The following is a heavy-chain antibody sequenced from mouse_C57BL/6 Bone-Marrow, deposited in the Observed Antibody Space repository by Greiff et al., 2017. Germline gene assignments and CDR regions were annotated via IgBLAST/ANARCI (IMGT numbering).Heavy chain of an antibody. D-gene: IGHD2-2*01. CDR2: IHPNSGST. J-gene: IGHJ4*01. CDR1: GYTFTSYW. V-gene: IGHV1-64*01. CDR3: AREDYGYDEYYAMDY. Sequence: VQLQQPGAELVKPGASVKLSCKASGYTFTSYWMHWVKQRPGQGLEWIGMIHPNSGSTNYNEKFKSKATLTVDKSSSTAYMQLSSLTSEDSAVYYCAREDYGYDEYYAMDYWGQGTSVTVSS.